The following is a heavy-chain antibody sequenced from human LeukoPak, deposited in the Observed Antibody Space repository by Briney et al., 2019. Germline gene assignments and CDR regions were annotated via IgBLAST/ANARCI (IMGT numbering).Heavy chain of an antibody. CDR1: GGSISSYY. V-gene: IGHV4-59*08. Sequence: PSETLSLTCTVSGGSISSYYWSWIRQPPGKGLEWIGYIYYSGSTNYNPSLKSRVTISVDTSKNQFSLKLSSVTAADTAVYYCHLSSSWTIDYWGQGTLVTVSS. CDR2: IYYSGST. CDR3: HLSSSWTIDY. D-gene: IGHD6-13*01. J-gene: IGHJ4*02.